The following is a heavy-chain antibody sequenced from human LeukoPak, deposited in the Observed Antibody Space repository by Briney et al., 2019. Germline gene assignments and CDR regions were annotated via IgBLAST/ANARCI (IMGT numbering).Heavy chain of an antibody. J-gene: IGHJ4*02. D-gene: IGHD3-10*01. CDR2: MRHDGSNK. Sequence: GGCLRLSCAASGFTFSSYGMHWVRQAPGKGLEWVAFMRHDGSNKYYADSVKGRFTISRDNSKNTLYLQMNSLRAEDTAVYYCAKEGYITMVRGASYFDYWGQGTLVTVSS. CDR3: AKEGYITMVRGASYFDY. V-gene: IGHV3-30*02. CDR1: GFTFSSYG.